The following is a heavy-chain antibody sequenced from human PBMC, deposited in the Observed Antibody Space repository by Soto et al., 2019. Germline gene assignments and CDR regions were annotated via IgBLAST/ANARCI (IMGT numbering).Heavy chain of an antibody. CDR3: ARAPLNYDSSGYHCDE. Sequence: GGSLRLSCAASGFTFSSYWMSWVRQAPGKGLEWVANIKQDGSEKYYVDSVKGRFTISRDNAKNSLYLQMNSLRAEDTAVYYCARAPLNYDSSGYHCDEWGQGTLVTVSS. CDR2: IKQDGSEK. J-gene: IGHJ4*02. CDR1: GFTFSSYW. D-gene: IGHD3-22*01. V-gene: IGHV3-7*01.